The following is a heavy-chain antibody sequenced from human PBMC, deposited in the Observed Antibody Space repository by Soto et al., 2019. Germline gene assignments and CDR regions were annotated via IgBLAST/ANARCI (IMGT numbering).Heavy chain of an antibody. J-gene: IGHJ6*03. V-gene: IGHV3-15*01. CDR1: GFTFSNAW. CDR3: TTDSPLGYCSSTSCYDGIFYYYMDV. D-gene: IGHD2-2*01. CDR2: IKSKTDGGTT. Sequence: PGGSLRLSCAASGFTFSNAWMSWVRQAPGKGLEWVGRIKSKTDGGTTDYAAPVKGRFTISRDDSKNTLYLQMNSLKTEDTAVYYCTTDSPLGYCSSTSCYDGIFYYYMDVWGKGTTVTVSS.